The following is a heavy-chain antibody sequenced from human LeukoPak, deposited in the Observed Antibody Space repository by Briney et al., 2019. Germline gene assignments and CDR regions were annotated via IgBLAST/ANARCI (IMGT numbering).Heavy chain of an antibody. CDR2: ISGSGGST. CDR1: GFTFSSYA. Sequence: PGGSLRLSCAASGFTFSSYAMSCVRQAPGKGLEWVSAISGSGGSTYYADSVKGRFTISRDNSKNTLYLQMNSLRAEDTAVYYCAKNPDIVVVVAALGMDVWGQGTTVTVSS. CDR3: AKNPDIVVVVAALGMDV. V-gene: IGHV3-23*01. D-gene: IGHD2-15*01. J-gene: IGHJ6*02.